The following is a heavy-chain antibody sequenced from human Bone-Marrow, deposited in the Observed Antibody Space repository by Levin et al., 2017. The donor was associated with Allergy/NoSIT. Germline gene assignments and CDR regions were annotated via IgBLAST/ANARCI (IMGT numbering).Heavy chain of an antibody. D-gene: IGHD6-19*01. CDR3: ARVSLYSSKSDY. Sequence: GESLKISCAASGFTFSSYWMHWVRQAPGKGLVWVSRINSDGSSTSYADSVKGRFTISRDNAKNTLYLQMNSLRAEDTAVYYCARVSLYSSKSDYWGQGILVTVSS. V-gene: IGHV3-74*01. CDR2: INSDGSST. J-gene: IGHJ4*02. CDR1: GFTFSSYW.